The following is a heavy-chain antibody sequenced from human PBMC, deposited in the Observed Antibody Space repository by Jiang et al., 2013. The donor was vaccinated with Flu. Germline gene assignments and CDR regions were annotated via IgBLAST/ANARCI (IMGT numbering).Heavy chain of an antibody. Sequence: KGLEWMGIIYPGDSDTRYSPSFQGQVTISADKSISTAYLQWSSLKASDTAMYYCARPMEYSGSTMASFDYWGQGTLVTVSS. CDR2: IYPGDSDT. CDR3: ARPMEYSGSTMASFDY. D-gene: IGHD5-12*01. J-gene: IGHJ4*02. V-gene: IGHV5-51*01.